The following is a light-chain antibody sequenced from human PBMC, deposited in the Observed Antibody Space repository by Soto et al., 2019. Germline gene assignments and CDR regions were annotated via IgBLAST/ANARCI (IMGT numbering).Light chain of an antibody. V-gene: IGKV3-11*01. CDR2: YAS. CDR3: QQRSTWIT. CDR1: QSISTY. Sequence: EIVLTQSPATLSLFPGERATLSCRASQSISTYFAWYQQKSGQAPSLLIFYASYRATGIPARFSGSGSGTDFTLTISSLEHEDFEVYYCQQRSTWITFGGGTKVEIK. J-gene: IGKJ4*01.